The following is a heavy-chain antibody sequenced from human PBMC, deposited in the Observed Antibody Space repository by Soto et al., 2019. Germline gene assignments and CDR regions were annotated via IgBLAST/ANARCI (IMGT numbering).Heavy chain of an antibody. J-gene: IGHJ4*02. CDR2: ISYDGSNK. CDR1: GFTFSSYA. D-gene: IGHD6-6*01. Sequence: QVQLVESGGGVVQPGRSLRLSCAASGFTFSSYAMHWVRQAPGKGLEWVAVISYDGSNKYYADSVKGRFTISRDNSKNTLYVQRNSLGAEDTAVYYCARDRLAARPLDYWGQGTLVTVSS. CDR3: ARDRLAARPLDY. V-gene: IGHV3-30-3*01.